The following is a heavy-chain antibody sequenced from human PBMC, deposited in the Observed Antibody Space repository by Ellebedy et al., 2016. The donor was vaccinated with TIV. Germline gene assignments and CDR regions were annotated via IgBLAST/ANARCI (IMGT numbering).Heavy chain of an antibody. V-gene: IGHV4-59*01. Sequence: MPSETLSLTCTVSGDSISRYYWSWIRQPPGKGLEWIGFIYYSGSTNYNPSLKSRVTISVDTSKNQFSLELSSVTAADTAVYYCARGGASSKYFDYWGQGTLVTVSS. CDR1: GDSISRYY. J-gene: IGHJ4*02. CDR2: IYYSGST. CDR3: ARGGASSKYFDY.